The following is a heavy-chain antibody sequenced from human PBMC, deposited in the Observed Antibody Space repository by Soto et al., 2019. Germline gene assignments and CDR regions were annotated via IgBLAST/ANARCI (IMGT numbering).Heavy chain of an antibody. J-gene: IGHJ4*02. CDR3: ATSYDSSGYDY. D-gene: IGHD3-22*01. CDR1: GFTFSSYA. CDR2: LSGSGIST. Sequence: GESLKISCAASGFTFSSYAMSWVRQAPGKGLEWVSALSGSGISTYHADTVKGRFTISRDNSRNTLYLQMNSLRAEDTAVYYCATSYDSSGYDYWGQGTLVTVSS. V-gene: IGHV3-23*01.